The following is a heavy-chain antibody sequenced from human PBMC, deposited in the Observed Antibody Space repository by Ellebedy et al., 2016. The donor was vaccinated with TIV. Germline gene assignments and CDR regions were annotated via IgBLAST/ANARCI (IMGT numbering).Heavy chain of an antibody. Sequence: GESLKISCKGSGYSFISYWIGWVRQMPGKGLEWMGYIYPGDSDTRYSPSFRGQVTISVDKSISTAYLQWSSLKASDTAIYYCARGDRGSGWYWDKWGQGTLVTVSS. J-gene: IGHJ4*02. CDR1: GYSFISYW. CDR2: IYPGDSDT. D-gene: IGHD6-19*01. CDR3: ARGDRGSGWYWDK. V-gene: IGHV5-51*01.